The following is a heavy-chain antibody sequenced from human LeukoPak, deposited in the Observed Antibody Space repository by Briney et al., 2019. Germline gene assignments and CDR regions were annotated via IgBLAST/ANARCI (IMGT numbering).Heavy chain of an antibody. D-gene: IGHD3-3*02. V-gene: IGHV3-7*01. CDR2: IKQDGSET. CDR3: ARVAFPLDL. CDR1: GFTFSTYA. Sequence: PGGSLRLSCAASGFTFSTYAVNWVRQAPGKGLEWVANIKQDGSETYYVDSVKGRFTISRDNAKNSLHLQMNSLRAEDTAVYYCARVAFPLDLWGQGTLVTVSS. J-gene: IGHJ5*02.